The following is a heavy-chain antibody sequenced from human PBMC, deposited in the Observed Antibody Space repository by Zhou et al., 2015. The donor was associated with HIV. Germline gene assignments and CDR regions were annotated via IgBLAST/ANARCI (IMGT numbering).Heavy chain of an antibody. CDR3: VRGPFKPSYDATTWYTEYFHL. Sequence: QVQLVQSGAEVKKPGSSVKVSCKASGGSFTNYAISWVRQAPGQGFEWVGGITPLFGIGSCAQKFQGRATITADESTRTVYMELSSLRSEDTAIYYCVRGPFKPSYDATTWYTEYFHLWGQGSLVSVSS. CDR2: ITPLFGIG. D-gene: IGHD5-12*01. J-gene: IGHJ1*01. V-gene: IGHV1-69*01. CDR1: GGSFTNYA.